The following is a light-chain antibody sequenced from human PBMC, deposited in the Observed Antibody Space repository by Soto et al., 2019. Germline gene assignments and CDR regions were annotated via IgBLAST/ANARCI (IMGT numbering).Light chain of an antibody. CDR1: QSVINY. CDR2: DTS. CDR3: QQRGNWPPIT. J-gene: IGKJ5*01. Sequence: EIVLTQSPATLSLSPGERATLSCRASQSVINYLAWYQQKPGQAPRLLIYDTSSRATGVPARFSGSGSGTDFPLTISSLEPEDFAVYYCQQRGNWPPITFGQGTRLDMK. V-gene: IGKV3-11*01.